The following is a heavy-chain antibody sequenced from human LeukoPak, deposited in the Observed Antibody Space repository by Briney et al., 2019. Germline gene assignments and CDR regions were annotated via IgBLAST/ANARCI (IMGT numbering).Heavy chain of an antibody. CDR1: GGSISSYY. J-gene: IGHJ6*03. CDR2: IHYSGTT. V-gene: IGHV4-59*01. CDR3: ARVSWFPGTSYYYMDV. Sequence: SETLSLTCTVSGGSISSYYWSWIRQPPGKGLEWIGYIHYSGTTNYNPSPKSRVTISVDTSKNQFSLKLSSVTAADTAVYFCARVSWFPGTSYYYMDVWGKGTTVTVSS. D-gene: IGHD1-1*01.